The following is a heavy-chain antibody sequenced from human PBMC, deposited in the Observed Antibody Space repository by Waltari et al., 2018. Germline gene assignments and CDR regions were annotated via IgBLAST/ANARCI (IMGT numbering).Heavy chain of an antibody. Sequence: QVQLQQWGAGLLKPSETLSLTCAVYGGTFNDHYWNWIRQPPGKGLEWIGQINDSGSTNYNPSLRSRVTIAVDTSKNQFSLKLSSVTAADTAVYYCARSGTWGIDYWGQGTLVTVSS. D-gene: IGHD1-26*01. V-gene: IGHV4-34*01. J-gene: IGHJ4*02. CDR1: GGTFNDHY. CDR2: INDSGST. CDR3: ARSGTWGIDY.